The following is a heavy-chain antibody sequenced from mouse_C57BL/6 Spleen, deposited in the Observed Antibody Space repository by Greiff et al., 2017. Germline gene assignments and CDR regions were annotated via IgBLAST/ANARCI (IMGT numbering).Heavy chain of an antibody. V-gene: IGHV1-74*01. CDR3: AIGDERGPGAD. Sequence: QVQLKQPGAELVKPGASVKVSCKASGYTFTSYWMHWVKQRPGQGLEWIGRIHPSDSDTNYNQKFKGKATLTVDKASSTGYMQLSSLTSEDSAVYYCAIGDERGPGADWGQGTLVTVSA. CDR1: GYTFTSYW. CDR2: IHPSDSDT. D-gene: IGHD3-3*01. J-gene: IGHJ3*01.